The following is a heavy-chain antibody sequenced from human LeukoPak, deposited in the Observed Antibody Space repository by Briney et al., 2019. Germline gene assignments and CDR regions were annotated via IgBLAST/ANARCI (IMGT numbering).Heavy chain of an antibody. D-gene: IGHD3-22*01. CDR2: IYHSGST. CDR3: ARSILRYYYNASGYYPYYFDY. Sequence: SETLSLTCTVSGYSISSGYYWGWIRQPPGKGLEWIGSIYHSGSTYYNPSLKSRVTMSIDTSKNQFSLRLSSVTAADTAVYYCARSILRYYYNASGYYPYYFDYWGQGVLVTVSS. V-gene: IGHV4-38-2*02. CDR1: GYSISSGYY. J-gene: IGHJ4*02.